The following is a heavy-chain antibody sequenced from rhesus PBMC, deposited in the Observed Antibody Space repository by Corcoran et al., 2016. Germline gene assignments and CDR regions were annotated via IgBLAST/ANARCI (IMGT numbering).Heavy chain of an antibody. V-gene: IGHV3-116*02. CDR2: SKNKANGGTE. J-gene: IGHJ4*01. CDR3: TRRAGVTNFDY. Sequence: EVRLVESGGGLVQPGGSLRLSCAASGFSFSDYYMSWVRQAPGKGPEWVGFSKNKANGGTEEYGASVKGRFNISRDDSKSIASLQMNSLKTEDTAVYYCTRRAGVTNFDYWGQGVLVTVSS. D-gene: IGHD3-34*01. CDR1: GFSFSDYY.